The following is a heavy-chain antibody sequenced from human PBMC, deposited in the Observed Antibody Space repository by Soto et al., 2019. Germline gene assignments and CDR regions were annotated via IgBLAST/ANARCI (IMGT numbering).Heavy chain of an antibody. Sequence: QVHLVQSGPEVKKPGASVKVSCKASGYTFNTYGITWVRQAPGQRLEWMAWINAYNGNRIYAQNFQGRVTVTTDTSTSAADVALMSLTSDNTPVYVCARERDRVADIWGLWTMVTVSS. CDR3: ARERDRVADI. D-gene: IGHD2-15*01. CDR1: GYTFNTYG. CDR2: INAYNGNR. J-gene: IGHJ3*02. V-gene: IGHV1-18*01.